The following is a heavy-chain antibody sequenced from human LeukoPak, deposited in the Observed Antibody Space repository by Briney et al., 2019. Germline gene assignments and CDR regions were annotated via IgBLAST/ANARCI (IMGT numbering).Heavy chain of an antibody. CDR3: ARGFFLVVAPAFDI. V-gene: IGHV4-34*01. D-gene: IGHD2-2*01. CDR1: GGSFSGYY. Sequence: SETLSLTCAVYGGSFSGYYWRWIRQPPGKGREWISEINHSGSTNYNPSLKSRVTISVDTSKNQFSLKRSSVTAADTAVYYWARGFFLVVAPAFDIWGQGTMVTVSS. CDR2: INHSGST. J-gene: IGHJ3*02.